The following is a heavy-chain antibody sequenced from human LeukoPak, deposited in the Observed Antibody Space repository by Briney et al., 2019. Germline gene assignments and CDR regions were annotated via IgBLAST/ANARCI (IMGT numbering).Heavy chain of an antibody. V-gene: IGHV4-34*01. Sequence: SETLSLTCAVNGGSFSGYYWSWIRQPPGKGLEWIGEINHSGSTNYNPSLKSRVTISVDTSKNQFSLKLSSVTAADTAVYYCARWLGRGSYYSIDYWGQGTLVTVSS. D-gene: IGHD1-26*01. CDR2: INHSGST. CDR3: ARWLGRGSYYSIDY. CDR1: GGSFSGYY. J-gene: IGHJ4*02.